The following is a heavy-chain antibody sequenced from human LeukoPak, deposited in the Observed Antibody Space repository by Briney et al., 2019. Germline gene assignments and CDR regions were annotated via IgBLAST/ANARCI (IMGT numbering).Heavy chain of an antibody. CDR3: ARRSRNGLDAFDI. Sequence: ASVKVSCKASAYTFTGYYLHWVRQAPGQGLQWMGWIDPINGDTDYAQKFQGRVTMTRDRSISTAYMELGRLTSDDTAVYYCARRSRNGLDAFDIWGQGTMVTVSS. CDR2: IDPINGDT. CDR1: AYTFTGYY. J-gene: IGHJ3*02. V-gene: IGHV1-2*02. D-gene: IGHD1-14*01.